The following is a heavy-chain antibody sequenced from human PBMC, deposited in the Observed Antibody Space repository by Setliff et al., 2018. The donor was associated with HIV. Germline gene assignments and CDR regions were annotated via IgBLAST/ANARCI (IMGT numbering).Heavy chain of an antibody. CDR2: INWNGGST. J-gene: IGHJ4*02. CDR1: GFTFSSYA. CDR3: AKDMGAATPPSY. V-gene: IGHV3-NL1*01. Sequence: GGSLRLSCAASGFTFSSYARHWVRQAPGKGLEWVSGINWNGGSTGYADSVKGRFTISRDNSKNTLYMQMNSLRAEDTAVYYCAKDMGAATPPSYWGQGTLVTVSS. D-gene: IGHD2-15*01.